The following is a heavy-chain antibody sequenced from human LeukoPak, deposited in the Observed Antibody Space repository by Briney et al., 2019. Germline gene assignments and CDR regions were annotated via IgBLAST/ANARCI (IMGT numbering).Heavy chain of an antibody. CDR2: IHYSGVT. Sequence: EPSETLSLTCTVSGGSISSYYWSWIRQPPGKGLEWIGYIHYSGVTKYHPSLQSRVTISIDTSKSQFCLKLSSLTAADTAVYFCARQSRELWWVDPWGEGALVTVSS. CDR3: ARQSRELWWVDP. D-gene: IGHD3-16*01. CDR1: GGSISSYY. J-gene: IGHJ5*02. V-gene: IGHV4-59*08.